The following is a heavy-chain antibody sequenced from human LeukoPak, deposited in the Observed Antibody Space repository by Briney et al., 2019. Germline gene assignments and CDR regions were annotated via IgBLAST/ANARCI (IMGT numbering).Heavy chain of an antibody. V-gene: IGHV4-39*01. CDR3: ATSDTVSTYNWFDP. D-gene: IGHD5/OR15-5a*01. J-gene: IGHJ5*02. CDR1: GGSISSNTYY. Sequence: SETLSLTCTVSGGSISSNTYYWGWIRRPPGKGLEWIGNIHYSVSTYYNPSLKSRVTISVDTSKNRFSLTLSSLTAADTAVFYCATSDTVSTYNWFDPWGQGTLVTVSS. CDR2: IHYSVST.